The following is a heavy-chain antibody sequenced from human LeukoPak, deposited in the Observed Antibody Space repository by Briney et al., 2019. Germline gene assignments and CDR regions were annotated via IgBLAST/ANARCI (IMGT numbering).Heavy chain of an antibody. Sequence: SGTLPLTCDVSGDSISSSNWWNWVRQPPGKGLEWIGGIYHSGSTNYNPSLKSRVTMSVDKSKNQFSLKLSSVTAADTAVFYCARRRYNYGFDSWGQGTLVTVSS. CDR1: GDSISSSNW. CDR2: IYHSGST. V-gene: IGHV4-4*02. J-gene: IGHJ4*02. D-gene: IGHD5-18*01. CDR3: ARRRYNYGFDS.